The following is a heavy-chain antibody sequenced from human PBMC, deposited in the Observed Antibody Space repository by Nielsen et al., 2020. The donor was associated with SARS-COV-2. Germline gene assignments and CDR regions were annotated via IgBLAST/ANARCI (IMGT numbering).Heavy chain of an antibody. V-gene: IGHV1-18*04. CDR3: ARGLTQWLLDY. CDR2: INAGNGNT. CDR1: GYTFTSYG. J-gene: IGHJ4*02. D-gene: IGHD3-22*01. Sequence: ASVKVSCKASGYTFTSYGISWVRQAPGQGLEWMGWINAGNGNTKYSQKFQGRVTITRDTSASTAYMELSSLRSEDTAVYYCARGLTQWLLDYWGQGTLVTVSS.